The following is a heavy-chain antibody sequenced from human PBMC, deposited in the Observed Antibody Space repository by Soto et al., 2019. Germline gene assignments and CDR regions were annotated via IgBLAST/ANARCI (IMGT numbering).Heavy chain of an antibody. CDR1: GGSISTISYY. CDR3: ASQLLGGSDFDC. V-gene: IGHV4-39*01. CDR2: IYYSGST. J-gene: IGHJ4*02. Sequence: QLQLQESGPGLVKPSETLSLTCTVSGGSISTISYYWGWIRQPPGKGLEWIGSIYYSGSTYYNPSLKSRVTVSVKPPRNQFSLKLSSVTAADTAVYYCASQLLGGSDFDCWGQGTLVTVSS. D-gene: IGHD1-26*01.